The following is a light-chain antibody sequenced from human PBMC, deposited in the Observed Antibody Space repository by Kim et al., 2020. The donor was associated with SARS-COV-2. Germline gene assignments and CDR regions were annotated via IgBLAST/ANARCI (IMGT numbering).Light chain of an antibody. V-gene: IGKV3-15*01. CDR1: QSVSSN. J-gene: IGKJ3*01. CDR3: QQYNNWPV. Sequence: SVSPGERATRSCRASQSVSSNLAWYQQKPGQAPRLLFYGASTRATGIPARFSGSGSGTEFTLTISSLQSEDFAVYYCQQYNNWPVFGPGTKVDIK. CDR2: GAS.